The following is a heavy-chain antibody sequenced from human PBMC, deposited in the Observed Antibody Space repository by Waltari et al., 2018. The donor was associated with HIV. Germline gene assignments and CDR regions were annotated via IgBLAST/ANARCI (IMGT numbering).Heavy chain of an antibody. V-gene: IGHV3-21*01. J-gene: IGHJ4*02. CDR1: GFSFSYYS. CDR3: VRGGEGTYGDY. Sequence: DVQLVESGGGLVKPGGSLRLACAGSGFSFSYYSMNWGRQAPGNGLEGVSSISRDSRYRYFADSVKGRFTISRDNARNSLFLQMNSLRADDTAVYYCVRGGEGTYGDYWGQGTLVTVSS. CDR2: ISRDSRYR. D-gene: IGHD3-16*01.